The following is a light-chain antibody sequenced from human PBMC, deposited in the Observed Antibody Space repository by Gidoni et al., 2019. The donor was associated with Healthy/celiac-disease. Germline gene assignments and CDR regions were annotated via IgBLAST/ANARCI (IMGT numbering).Light chain of an antibody. CDR3: CSYAGSRVV. J-gene: IGLJ2*01. Sequence: QSAMTQPAYVSGSPGQSITISCTGTSSDVGCYNLVSWYQQHPGKAPKLMISEVSKRPSGVSNRFSGSTSGNTASLTISGLQAEDEADYYCCSYAGSRVVFGGGTKLTVL. CDR1: SSDVGCYNL. V-gene: IGLV2-23*02. CDR2: EVS.